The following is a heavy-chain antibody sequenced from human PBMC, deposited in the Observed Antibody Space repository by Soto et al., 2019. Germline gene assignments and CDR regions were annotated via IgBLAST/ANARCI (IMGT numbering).Heavy chain of an antibody. D-gene: IGHD3-22*01. V-gene: IGHV3-33*01. Sequence: QVQLVESGGGVVQPGRSLRLSCAASGFTFSSYGMHWVRQAPGKGLEWVAVIWYDGSNKYYADSVKGRFTISRDNSKNTRYLQMNSLRAEETAVYYCASDGLGGEGMIVVVNPVDYWGQRPLVNDS. CDR2: IWYDGSNK. CDR1: GFTFSSYG. J-gene: IGHJ4*02. CDR3: ASDGLGGEGMIVVVNPVDY.